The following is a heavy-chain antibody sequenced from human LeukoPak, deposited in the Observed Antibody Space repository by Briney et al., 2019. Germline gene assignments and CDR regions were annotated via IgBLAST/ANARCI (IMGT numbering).Heavy chain of an antibody. CDR1: GFTFSSYG. J-gene: IGHJ4*02. V-gene: IGHV3-48*04. Sequence: GGSLRLSCAASGFTFSSYGMSWVRQAPGKGLEWVSYISSSGSTIYYADSVKGRFTISRDNAKNSLYLQMNSLRAEDTAVYYCARSDIVVVPAAYYFDYWGQGTLVTVSS. CDR2: ISSSGSTI. CDR3: ARSDIVVVPAAYYFDY. D-gene: IGHD2-2*01.